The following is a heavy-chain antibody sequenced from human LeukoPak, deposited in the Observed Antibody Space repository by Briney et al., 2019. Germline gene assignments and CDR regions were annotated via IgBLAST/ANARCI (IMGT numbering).Heavy chain of an antibody. CDR1: GYTFTGYY. CDR2: INPNSGGT. CDR3: ARDITMVRGVVGPKTRTRGMDV. J-gene: IGHJ6*02. Sequence: APVKVSCKASGYTFTGYYMHWVRQAPGQGLEWMGWINPNSGGTNYAQKFQGRVTMTRDTSISTAYMELSRLRSDDTAVYYCARDITMVRGVVGPKTRTRGMDVWGQGTTVTVSS. V-gene: IGHV1-2*02. D-gene: IGHD3-10*01.